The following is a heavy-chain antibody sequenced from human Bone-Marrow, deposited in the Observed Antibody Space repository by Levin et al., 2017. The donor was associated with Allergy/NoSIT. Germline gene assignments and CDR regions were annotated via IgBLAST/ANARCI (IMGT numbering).Heavy chain of an antibody. J-gene: IGHJ4*02. Sequence: ASVKVSCRVSGYALRELSMHWVRQAPGAGLEWMGGFDRENGKPMTAQKFRGRVTMTEDTSIETAYMELRSLRFDDTAVYYCATAVYDTLFDKWGLGTLVTVSS. CDR2: FDRENGKP. CDR3: ATAVYDTLFDK. D-gene: IGHD2-8*01. CDR1: GYALRELS. V-gene: IGHV1-24*01.